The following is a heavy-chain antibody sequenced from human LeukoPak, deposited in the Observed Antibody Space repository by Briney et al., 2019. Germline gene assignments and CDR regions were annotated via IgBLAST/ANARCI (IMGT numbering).Heavy chain of an antibody. CDR3: AKGSGRRQLVYFDY. D-gene: IGHD2-15*01. V-gene: IGHV3-23*01. CDR2: ISSSSGYT. Sequence: GGSLRLPCAASGFTFSSYAMSWVRQAPGKELEWVSGISSSSGYTYYVDSVRGRFTISRDNSMNTLYLQMNYLTVADTAVYYCAKGSGRRQLVYFDYWGQGALVTVSS. CDR1: GFTFSSYA. J-gene: IGHJ4*02.